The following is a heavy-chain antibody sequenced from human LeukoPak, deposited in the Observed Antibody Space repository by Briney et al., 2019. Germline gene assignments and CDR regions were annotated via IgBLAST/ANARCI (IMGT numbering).Heavy chain of an antibody. J-gene: IGHJ3*02. CDR3: AIHGGGPNTVAGKDGAFDI. Sequence: PSETLSLTCAVSGGSISSSNWWSWVRQPPGKGLEWIGEIYHSGSTNYNPSLKSRVTISVDTSKNQFSLKLSSVTAADTAVYYCAIHGGGPNTVAGKDGAFDIWGQGTMVTVSS. CDR2: IYHSGST. CDR1: GGSISSSNW. V-gene: IGHV4-4*02. D-gene: IGHD6-19*01.